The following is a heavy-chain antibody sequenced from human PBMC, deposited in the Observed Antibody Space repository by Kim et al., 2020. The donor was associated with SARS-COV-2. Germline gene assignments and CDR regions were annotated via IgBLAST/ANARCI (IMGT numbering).Heavy chain of an antibody. CDR1: GFTFSSYW. Sequence: GGSLRLSCAASGFTFSSYWMHWVRQAPGKGLVWVSRLNNDGSNIIYADSVKGRFTISRDNTKNTLYLQMNSLRDEDTAVYFCAREWGGIVATTYYYYYGMDVWGQGTTVTVSS. CDR3: AREWGGIVATTYYYYYGMDV. J-gene: IGHJ6*02. V-gene: IGHV3-74*01. CDR2: LNNDGSNI. D-gene: IGHD5-12*01.